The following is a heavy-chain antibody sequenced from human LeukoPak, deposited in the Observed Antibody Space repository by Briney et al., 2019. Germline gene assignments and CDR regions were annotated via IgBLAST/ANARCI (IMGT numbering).Heavy chain of an antibody. V-gene: IGHV3-23*01. CDR2: ISGSGGST. Sequence: GGSLRLSCAASGYTFSSYAMSWVRQAPGKGLEWVSAISGSGGSTYYADSVKGRFTISRDNSKNTLYLQVNSLRAEDTAVYYCAKGGKWDVTPFDYWGQGTLVTVSS. D-gene: IGHD1-26*01. CDR1: GYTFSSYA. CDR3: AKGGKWDVTPFDY. J-gene: IGHJ4*02.